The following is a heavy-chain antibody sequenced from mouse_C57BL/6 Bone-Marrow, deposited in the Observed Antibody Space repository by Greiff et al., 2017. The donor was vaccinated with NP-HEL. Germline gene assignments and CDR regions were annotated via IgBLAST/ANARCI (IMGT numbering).Heavy chain of an antibody. J-gene: IGHJ3*01. CDR3: ARGAY. V-gene: IGHV1-80*01. CDR2: IYPGDGDT. CDR1: GYEFSNYW. Sequence: VKLVESGAELVKPGASVTISCKASGYEFSNYWMNWVKQRPGKGLEWIGQIYPGDGDTNYNGNFKDKATLTADKSSRPAYMQTSRLTSEVSAVYFFARGAYWGQGTLVTVSA.